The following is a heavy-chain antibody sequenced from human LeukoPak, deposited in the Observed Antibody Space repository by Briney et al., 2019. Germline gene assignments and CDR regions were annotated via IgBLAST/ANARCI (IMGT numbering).Heavy chain of an antibody. Sequence: GASVNVSFKSSGYTFTSYDINWVRQATGQGLEWVGWMNPNSGNTGYAQKFQGRVTMTRNTSISTAYMELSSLRSEDTAVYYCERGLRDRSGREYFQDWGQGPLVTVSS. D-gene: IGHD3-22*01. V-gene: IGHV1-8*01. CDR3: ERGLRDRSGREYFQD. CDR1: GYTFTSYD. J-gene: IGHJ1*01. CDR2: MNPNSGNT.